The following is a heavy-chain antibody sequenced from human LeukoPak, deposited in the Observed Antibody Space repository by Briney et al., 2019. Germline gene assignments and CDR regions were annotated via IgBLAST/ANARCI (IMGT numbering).Heavy chain of an antibody. J-gene: IGHJ4*02. V-gene: IGHV4-34*01. CDR2: INHSGST. CDR3: AIRYSSSWYSIFDY. Sequence: SETLSLTCAVYGGSFSGYYWSWIRQPLGKGLEWIGEINHSGSTNYNPSLKSRVTISVDTSKNQFSLKLSSVTAADTAVYYCAIRYSSSWYSIFDYWGQGTLVTVSS. D-gene: IGHD6-13*01. CDR1: GGSFSGYY.